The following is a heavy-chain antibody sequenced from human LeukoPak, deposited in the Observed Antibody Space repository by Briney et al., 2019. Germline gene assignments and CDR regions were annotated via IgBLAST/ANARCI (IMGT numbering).Heavy chain of an antibody. CDR2: INSDGSNT. J-gene: IGHJ3*02. CDR3: GRDRLGRSDAFDI. V-gene: IGHV3-74*01. D-gene: IGHD1-26*01. CDR1: EFTFKTYW. Sequence: GGSLRLSCAASEFTFKTYWMHWVRQDPGKGLVWVSRINSDGSNTDYADSVKGRFTISRDNAKNTLFLQMTSLRAEDTAVYYCGRDRLGRSDAFDIWGQGTMLTVSS.